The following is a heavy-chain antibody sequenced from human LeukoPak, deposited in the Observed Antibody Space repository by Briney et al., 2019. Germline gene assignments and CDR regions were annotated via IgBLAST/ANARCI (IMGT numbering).Heavy chain of an antibody. Sequence: SETLSLTCTVSGGSISSYYWSWIRQPPGKGLEWIGYIYYSGSTNYNPSLKSRVTISVDTSKNQFSLKLSSVTAADTAVYYCARDGCSSGWSPHGAFDIWGQGTMVTVSS. D-gene: IGHD6-19*01. CDR3: ARDGCSSGWSPHGAFDI. CDR1: GGSISSYY. CDR2: IYYSGST. J-gene: IGHJ3*02. V-gene: IGHV4-59*01.